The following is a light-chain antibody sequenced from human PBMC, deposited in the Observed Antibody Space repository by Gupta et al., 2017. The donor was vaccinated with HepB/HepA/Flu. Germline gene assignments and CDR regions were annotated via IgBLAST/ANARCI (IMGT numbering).Light chain of an antibody. CDR1: QSISNF. CDR2: AAS. Sequence: DIQMTQSQSSLSASVGDRVTITCRASQSISNFVNWYQQKPGKAPTLLIFAASRLQSGVPLRFRGDGSGTDFTLTITSLQPEDFATYFCQQSYRALTFGQGTRLEIK. V-gene: IGKV1-39*01. CDR3: QQSYRALT. J-gene: IGKJ5*01.